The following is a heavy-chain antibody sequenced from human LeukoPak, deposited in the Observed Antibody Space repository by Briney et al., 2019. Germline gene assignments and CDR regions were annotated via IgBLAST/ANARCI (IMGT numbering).Heavy chain of an antibody. D-gene: IGHD2-15*01. CDR2: ILYEDK. V-gene: IGHV3-33*05. Sequence: PGGSLRLSCAASGFTFSSFGMHWVRQAPGRGLEWVALILYEDKYYADSVKGRFTISRDNSKNTLYLQMDSLRAEDTAVYYCARYCSGGCYSGVDYWGQGTLVTAPS. J-gene: IGHJ4*02. CDR3: ARYCSGGCYSGVDY. CDR1: GFTFSSFG.